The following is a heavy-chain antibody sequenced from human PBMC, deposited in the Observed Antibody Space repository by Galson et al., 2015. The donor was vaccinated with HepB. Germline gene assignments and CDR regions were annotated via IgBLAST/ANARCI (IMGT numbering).Heavy chain of an antibody. Sequence: SVKVSCKASGYTFTSYGISWVRQAPGQGLEWMGGISAYNGNTNYAQKLQGRVTMTTDASTSTAYMELRSLISDDTAVYYCERAAKYSSSSGYFDYWGQGTLVTVSS. CDR3: ERAAKYSSSSGYFDY. D-gene: IGHD6-6*01. CDR1: GYTFTSYG. V-gene: IGHV1-18*01. CDR2: ISAYNGNT. J-gene: IGHJ4*02.